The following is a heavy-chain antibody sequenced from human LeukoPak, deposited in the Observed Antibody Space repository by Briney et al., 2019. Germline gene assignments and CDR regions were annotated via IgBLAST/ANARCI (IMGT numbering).Heavy chain of an antibody. CDR1: GYTFTGYY. J-gene: IGHJ3*02. Sequence: GASVKVSCKASGYTFTGYYMHWVRQAPGQGLEWMGWINPNSGGTNYAQKSQGRVTMTRDTSTSTVYMELSSLRSEDTAVYYCAVGWIKRTFDIWGQGTMVTVSS. D-gene: IGHD2-2*03. CDR2: INPNSGGT. CDR3: AVGWIKRTFDI. V-gene: IGHV1-2*02.